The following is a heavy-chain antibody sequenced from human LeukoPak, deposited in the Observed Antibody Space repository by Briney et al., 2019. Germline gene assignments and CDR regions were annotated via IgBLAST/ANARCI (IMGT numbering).Heavy chain of an antibody. CDR3: ARQGVVSTTFDY. Sequence: SETLSLTCAVSGYSISSSYYWGWIRQPPGKGLEWIGSIYHSGSTYYNPSLKSRVTISVDTSKNQFSLKLSSVTAADTAVYYCARQGVVSTTFDYWGQGTLVTISS. J-gene: IGHJ4*02. V-gene: IGHV4-38-2*01. CDR1: GYSISSSYY. CDR2: IYHSGST. D-gene: IGHD3-3*01.